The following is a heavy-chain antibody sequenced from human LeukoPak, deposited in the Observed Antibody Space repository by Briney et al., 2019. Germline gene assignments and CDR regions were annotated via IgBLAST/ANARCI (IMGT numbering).Heavy chain of an antibody. Sequence: GGSLRLPCAASGITASNFYMMWVRQAPGKGLEWVSYISNNDVTKYADSVRGRLTISRDNSKNILYLQMNSLRVEDTAMYWCAKVGYCSSTSCYGLPFDYWGQGTLVTVSS. CDR3: AKVGYCSSTSCYGLPFDY. J-gene: IGHJ4*02. CDR1: GITASNFY. D-gene: IGHD2-2*01. V-gene: IGHV3-53*01. CDR2: ISNNDVT.